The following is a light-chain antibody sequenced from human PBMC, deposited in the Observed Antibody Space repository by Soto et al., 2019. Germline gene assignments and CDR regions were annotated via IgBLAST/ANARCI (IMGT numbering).Light chain of an antibody. Sequence: DILLTQSPSSLSAAVVDRVTITFRASQGIDSSFAWYQQKPGKAPKLLIYAASSLQSGVPSRFSGSRSGPDFTLTISSLQPEDFATYYCQQSYSSPPTFGQGTKVDIK. CDR1: QGIDSS. V-gene: IGKV1-39*01. J-gene: IGKJ1*01. CDR3: QQSYSSPPT. CDR2: AAS.